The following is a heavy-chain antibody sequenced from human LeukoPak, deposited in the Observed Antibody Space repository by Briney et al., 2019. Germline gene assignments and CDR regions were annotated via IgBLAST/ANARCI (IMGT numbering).Heavy chain of an antibody. CDR2: ISAYNGNT. D-gene: IGHD2-2*01. CDR3: ARDQDIVVVPAAPADGTGKIYGMDV. CDR1: GGTFSSYA. J-gene: IGHJ6*02. V-gene: IGHV1-18*01. Sequence: ASVKVSCKASGGTFSSYAISWVRQAPGQGLEWMGWISAYNGNTNYAQKLQGRVTMTTDTSTSTAYTELRSLRSDDTAVYYCARDQDIVVVPAAPADGTGKIYGMDVWGQGTTVTVSS.